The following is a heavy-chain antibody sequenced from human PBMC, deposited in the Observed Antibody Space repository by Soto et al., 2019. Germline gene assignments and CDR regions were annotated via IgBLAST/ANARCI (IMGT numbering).Heavy chain of an antibody. CDR3: ARQGDAWRYYFEY. D-gene: IGHD1-1*01. V-gene: IGHV4-39*01. Sequence: QLQLQESGPGLVKPSETLSLTCTVSGGSISTSSYYWGWIRQSPGKGLEWIGSIFYSGATYYNPSXXXRXXISVDTSKNQFSLSLKSVTAADTAVYYCARQGDAWRYYFEYWGQGTLVTASS. CDR1: GGSISTSSYY. J-gene: IGHJ4*02. CDR2: IFYSGAT.